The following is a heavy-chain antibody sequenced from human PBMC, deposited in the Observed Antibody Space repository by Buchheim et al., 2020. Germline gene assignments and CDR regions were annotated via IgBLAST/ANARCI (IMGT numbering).Heavy chain of an antibody. CDR3: VRPFRPNDRITIDY. J-gene: IGHJ4*02. V-gene: IGHV3-7*05. CDR2: IDQDGTEK. Sequence: EVQLVESGGGLVQPGGSLRLSCASSGFTFSNYWMSWVRQAPGKGLEWVANIDQDGTEKYYVDSVKGRFTISRDNARNSLYLQMNSLRAEDTAVFYCVRPFRPNDRITIDYWGQGTL. D-gene: IGHD1-1*01. CDR1: GFTFSNYW.